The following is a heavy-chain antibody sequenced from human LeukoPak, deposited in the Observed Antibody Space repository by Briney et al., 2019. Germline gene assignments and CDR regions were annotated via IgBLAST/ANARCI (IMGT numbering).Heavy chain of an antibody. CDR3: ARPLSGSSSWHGDTFDI. V-gene: IGHV4-39*01. CDR2: IYYSGST. CDR1: GGSISSSTYY. J-gene: IGHJ3*02. Sequence: SETLSLTCTVSGGSISSSTYYWGWIRQPPGKGLEWIGSIYYSGSTYYNASLKSRVTISADTSKNQFSLKLSSVTAADTAVYYCARPLSGSSSWHGDTFDIWGQGTMVTVSS. D-gene: IGHD6-13*01.